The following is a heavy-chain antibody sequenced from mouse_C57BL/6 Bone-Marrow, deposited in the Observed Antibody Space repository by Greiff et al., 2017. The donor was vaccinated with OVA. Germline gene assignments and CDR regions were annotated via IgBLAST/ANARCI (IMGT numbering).Heavy chain of an antibody. CDR2: INPYNGGT. CDR1: GYTFTDYY. Sequence: VQLQQSGPVLVKPGASVKMSCKASGYTFTDYYMNWVKQSHGKSLEWIGVINPYNGGTSYNQKFKGKATLTVDKSSSTAYMELNSLTSEDSAVYYCARPYYYGSRGYAMDYWGQGTSVTVSS. CDR3: ARPYYYGSRGYAMDY. D-gene: IGHD1-1*01. J-gene: IGHJ4*01. V-gene: IGHV1-19*01.